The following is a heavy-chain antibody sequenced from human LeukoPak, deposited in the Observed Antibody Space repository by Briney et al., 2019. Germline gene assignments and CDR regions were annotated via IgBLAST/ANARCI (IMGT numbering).Heavy chain of an antibody. Sequence: PGGSLRLSCAASGFTFSSYSMNWVRQAPGKGLEWVSSISSSSSYIYYADSVKGRFTISRDNAKNSLYLQMNSLRAEDTAVYYCATEGIRLWLRYFDYWGQGTLVTVSS. CDR3: ATEGIRLWLRYFDY. CDR1: GFTFSSYS. D-gene: IGHD5-18*01. V-gene: IGHV3-21*01. CDR2: ISSSSSYI. J-gene: IGHJ4*02.